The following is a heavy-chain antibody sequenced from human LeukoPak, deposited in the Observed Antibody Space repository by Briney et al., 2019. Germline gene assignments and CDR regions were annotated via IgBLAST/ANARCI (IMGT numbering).Heavy chain of an antibody. V-gene: IGHV4-4*07. CDR1: AGSISSYY. Sequence: PSETLSLTCTVSAGSISSYYWSWIRQPAGKGLEWIGRIYTSGSTNYNPSLKSRVTMSVDTSKNQFSLKLSSVTAADTAVYYCARSADDILTGDNWFDPWGQGTLVTVSS. D-gene: IGHD3-9*01. CDR2: IYTSGST. CDR3: ARSADDILTGDNWFDP. J-gene: IGHJ5*02.